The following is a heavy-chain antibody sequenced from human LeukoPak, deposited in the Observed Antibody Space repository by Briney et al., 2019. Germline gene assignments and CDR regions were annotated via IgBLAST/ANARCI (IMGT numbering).Heavy chain of an antibody. CDR1: GYTFTSYA. J-gene: IGHJ4*02. CDR3: ATGRLRYFDWVLYYFDY. V-gene: IGHV7-4-1*02. Sequence: ASVKVSCKASGYTFTSYAMNWVRQAPGQGLEWMGWINTNTGNPTYAQGFTGRFVFSLDTSVSTAYLQISSLKAEDTAVYYCATGRLRYFDWVLYYFDYWGQGTLVTVSS. CDR2: INTNTGNP. D-gene: IGHD3-9*01.